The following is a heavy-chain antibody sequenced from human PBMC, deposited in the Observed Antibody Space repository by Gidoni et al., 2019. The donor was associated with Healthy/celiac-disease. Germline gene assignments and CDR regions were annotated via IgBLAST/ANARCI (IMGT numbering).Heavy chain of an antibody. CDR2: IHPSGGST. J-gene: IGHJ3*02. CDR1: GYTFTSYY. CDR3: ARDSLPAFDI. Sequence: QVQLVQSGAEVKKPGASVKVSCKASGYTFTSYYIHWVRQAPGQGLEWMGIIHPSGGSTSYAQKFQGRVTMTRATSTSTVYMELSSLRSEDTAVYYCARDSLPAFDIWGQGTMVTVSS. V-gene: IGHV1-46*01.